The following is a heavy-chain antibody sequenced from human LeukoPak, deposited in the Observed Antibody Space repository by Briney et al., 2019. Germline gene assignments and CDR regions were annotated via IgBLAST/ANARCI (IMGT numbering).Heavy chain of an antibody. J-gene: IGHJ4*02. Sequence: SETLSLTCTVSGGSISRYYWSWIRQPPGKGLEWIGYIYYSGSTNYNPSLKSRVTISVDTSKNQFSLKLSSVTAADRAVYYCASRDYDSTSFDYWGQGTLVTVSS. V-gene: IGHV4-59*08. CDR3: ASRDYDSTSFDY. CDR1: GGSISRYY. D-gene: IGHD3-22*01. CDR2: IYYSGST.